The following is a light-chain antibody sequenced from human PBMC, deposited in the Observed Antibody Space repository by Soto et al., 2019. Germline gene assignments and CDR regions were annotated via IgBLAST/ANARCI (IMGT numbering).Light chain of an antibody. J-gene: IGLJ1*01. Sequence: QSVLTQPRSVSGSPGQSVTISCTGTSSDVGGSDYVSWFQHYPGKGPKLLIYDVTRRPSRVPDRFSGSKSGNTASLTISGLQVEDEADYYCCSHAGSYTFRVFGTGTKLTVL. CDR2: DVT. V-gene: IGLV2-11*01. CDR1: SSDVGGSDY. CDR3: CSHAGSYTFRV.